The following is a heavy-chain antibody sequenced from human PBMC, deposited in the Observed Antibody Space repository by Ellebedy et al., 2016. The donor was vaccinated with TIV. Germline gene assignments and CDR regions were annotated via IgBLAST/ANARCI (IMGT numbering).Heavy chain of an antibody. CDR1: GYTFTGYY. Sequence: ASVKVSCKASGYTFTGYYMHWVRQAPGQGLEWMGWINPNSGGTNYAQKFQGRVTMTRDTSISTAYMELSRLRSDDTAVYYCASCSGGSCYSGNPIDYWGQGTLVTVSS. CDR3: ASCSGGSCYSGNPIDY. CDR2: INPNSGGT. J-gene: IGHJ4*02. D-gene: IGHD2-15*01. V-gene: IGHV1-2*02.